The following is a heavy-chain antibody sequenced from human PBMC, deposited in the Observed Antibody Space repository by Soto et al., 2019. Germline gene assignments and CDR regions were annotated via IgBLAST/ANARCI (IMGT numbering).Heavy chain of an antibody. CDR2: IIPIFVTA. CDR1: GVTFSSYA. J-gene: IGHJ5*02. Sequence: SVKVSCNASGVTFSSYAISWVRQAPVQGLEWRGVIIPIFVTANYAQKFQGRATITADESTSTAYLELHSLSSEDTDVYYYARATALYGDYLNWFDPWGQGTLVTVSS. CDR3: ARATALYGDYLNWFDP. D-gene: IGHD4-17*01. V-gene: IGHV1-69*13.